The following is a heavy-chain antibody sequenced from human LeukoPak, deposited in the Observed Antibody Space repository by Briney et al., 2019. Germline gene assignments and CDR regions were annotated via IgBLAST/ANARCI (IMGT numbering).Heavy chain of an antibody. V-gene: IGHV4-4*07. Sequence: SETLSLTCTVSGGSISSYYWSWIRQPAGKGLEWIGRIYTSGSTNYNPSLKSRVTMSVDTSKNQFSLKLSSVTAADTAVYYCATNKGDYPAYYYYYMDVWGKGTTVTVSS. J-gene: IGHJ6*03. CDR1: GGSISSYY. CDR2: IYTSGST. D-gene: IGHD4-17*01. CDR3: ATNKGDYPAYYYYYMDV.